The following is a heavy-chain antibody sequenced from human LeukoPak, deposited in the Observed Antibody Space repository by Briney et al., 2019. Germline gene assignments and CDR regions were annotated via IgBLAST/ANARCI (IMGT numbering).Heavy chain of an antibody. D-gene: IGHD6-19*01. CDR2: IYRSGST. Sequence: SETLSLTCTVPGGSISSYYWSWIRQPPGKGLEWIGTIYRSGSTYYNPSLKSRVTISVDTSKNQFSLKLSSVTAADTAVYYCARSTYSSGPVDYWGQGTLVTVSS. V-gene: IGHV4-59*08. CDR1: GGSISSYY. CDR3: ARSTYSSGPVDY. J-gene: IGHJ4*02.